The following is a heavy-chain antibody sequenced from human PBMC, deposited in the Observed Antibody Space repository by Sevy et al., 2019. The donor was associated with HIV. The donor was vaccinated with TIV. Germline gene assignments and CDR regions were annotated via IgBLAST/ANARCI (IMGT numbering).Heavy chain of an antibody. CDR1: GFTFSSYG. Sequence: GGSLRLSCAASGFTFSSYGMHWVRQAPGKGLEWVAVISYDGSNKYYADSVKGRFTISRDNSKNTLYLQMNSLRAEDTAVYYCAKGFSYDTYLVYWGQGTLVTVSS. CDR2: ISYDGSNK. J-gene: IGHJ4*02. CDR3: AKGFSYDTYLVY. D-gene: IGHD3-22*01. V-gene: IGHV3-30*18.